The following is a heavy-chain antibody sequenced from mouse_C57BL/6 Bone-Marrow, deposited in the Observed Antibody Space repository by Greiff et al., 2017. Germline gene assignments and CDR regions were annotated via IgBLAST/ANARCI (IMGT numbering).Heavy chain of an antibody. V-gene: IGHV1-81*01. CDR2: IYPRSGNT. D-gene: IGHD2-4*01. CDR1: GYPFTSYG. Sequence: QVQLQQSGAELARPGASVKLSCKASGYPFTSYGISWVKQRTGQGLEWIGEIYPRSGNTYYNEKFKGKATLTADKSSSTAYMELRSLTSEDSAVYFCARFYYDYDGFAYWGQGTLVTVSA. J-gene: IGHJ3*01. CDR3: ARFYYDYDGFAY.